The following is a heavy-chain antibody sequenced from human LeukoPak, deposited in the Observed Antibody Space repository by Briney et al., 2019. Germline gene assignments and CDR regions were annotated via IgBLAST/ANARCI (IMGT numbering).Heavy chain of an antibody. CDR3: AKGGKTRPNFPFQH. V-gene: IGHV3-30*18. Sequence: GGSLRLSCAASGFTFSSYGMHWVRQAPGKGLEWVAVISYDGSNKYYADSVKGRFTISRDNSKNTLYLQMNSLRAEDTAVYYCAKGGKTRPNFPFQHWGQGTLVTVSS. D-gene: IGHD6-6*01. CDR2: ISYDGSNK. CDR1: GFTFSSYG. J-gene: IGHJ1*01.